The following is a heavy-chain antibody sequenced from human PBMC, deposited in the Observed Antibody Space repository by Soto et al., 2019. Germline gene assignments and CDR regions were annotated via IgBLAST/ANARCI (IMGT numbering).Heavy chain of an antibody. CDR3: ARVTGYYAPDY. CDR1: GYTFTNYA. Sequence: GASVEVSCKASGYTFTNYAMHWVRQAPGQRLEWMGWINAGNGNTKYSQKFQGRVTITRDTSASTAYMELSSLRSEDTAVYYCARVTGYYAPDYWGQGTLVTVSS. J-gene: IGHJ4*02. CDR2: INAGNGNT. V-gene: IGHV1-3*01. D-gene: IGHD3-9*01.